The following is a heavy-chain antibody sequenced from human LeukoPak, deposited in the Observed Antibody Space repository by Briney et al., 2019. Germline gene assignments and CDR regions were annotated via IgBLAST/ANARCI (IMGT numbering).Heavy chain of an antibody. CDR3: ARVGPGYSGYGGWLDP. Sequence: PSETLSLTCVVYGGSFSGYYWSWIRQSPGKGLEWIGEINHSGSTNYNPSLKSRVTISVDTSNKQFSLKVNFLTAADTAVYYCARVGPGYSGYGGWLDPWGQGTLVTVSS. D-gene: IGHD5-12*01. CDR2: INHSGST. CDR1: GGSFSGYY. V-gene: IGHV4-34*01. J-gene: IGHJ5*02.